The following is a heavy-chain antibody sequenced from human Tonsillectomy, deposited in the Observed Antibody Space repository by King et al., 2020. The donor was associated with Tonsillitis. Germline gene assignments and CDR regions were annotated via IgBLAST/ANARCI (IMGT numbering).Heavy chain of an antibody. CDR1: GGSTNTSSDF. CDR2: IYYTGTT. V-gene: IGHV4-39*02. CDR3: ARVRKAVAGTNWFDP. Sequence: LQLQESGPGLVRSSETLSLTCTVSGGSTNTSSDFWGWVRQPPGKGLEWVGSIYYTGTTFYNPSLRSRVTISVDTSKNHFSLRLRSVTAADTGIYYCARVRKAVAGTNWFDPWGQGALAT. J-gene: IGHJ5*02. D-gene: IGHD6-19*01.